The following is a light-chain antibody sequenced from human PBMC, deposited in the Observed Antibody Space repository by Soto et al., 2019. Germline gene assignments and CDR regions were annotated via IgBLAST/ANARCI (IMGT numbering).Light chain of an antibody. Sequence: DIQMTQSPSTLSASVGDRVTITCRASQTISSWLAWYQQKPGKAPKLLTYKTSSLDSGVPSRFSGSGSGTEFTLTISGLQADDFATYYCQQYDSYSGTFGQGTKVDI. CDR1: QTISSW. CDR2: KTS. V-gene: IGKV1-5*03. CDR3: QQYDSYSGT. J-gene: IGKJ1*01.